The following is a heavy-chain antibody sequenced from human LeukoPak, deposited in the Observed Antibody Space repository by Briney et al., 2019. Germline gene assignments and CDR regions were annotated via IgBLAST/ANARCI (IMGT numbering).Heavy chain of an antibody. CDR1: GFSFTTSW. CDR2: INPAGGGI. CDR3: ARDPENGALDI. D-gene: IGHD2-8*01. Sequence: GGSLRLPCAASGFSFTTSWMSWVRQAPGKGLEWVADINPAGGGIVYVDPVKGRFIISRDNAKRSVYLEMSGLRVEDSAIYYCARDPENGALDIWGQGTMVTVSS. J-gene: IGHJ3*02. V-gene: IGHV3-7*01.